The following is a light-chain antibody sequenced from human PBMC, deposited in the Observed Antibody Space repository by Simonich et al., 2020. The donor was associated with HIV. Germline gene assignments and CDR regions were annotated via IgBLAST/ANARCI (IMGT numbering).Light chain of an antibody. J-gene: IGKJ1*01. CDR2: GAS. V-gene: IGKV3-15*01. CDR3: QQYNNWPRT. CDR1: QSVSSD. Sequence: EIVMTQSPATLSVSPGERATLSCRASQSVSSDLAWYHQKPGQAPRLLIYGASTRASGIPARYSGSGSGTEFTLTISNMQSEDFAVYYCQQYNNWPRTFGQGTKVDIK.